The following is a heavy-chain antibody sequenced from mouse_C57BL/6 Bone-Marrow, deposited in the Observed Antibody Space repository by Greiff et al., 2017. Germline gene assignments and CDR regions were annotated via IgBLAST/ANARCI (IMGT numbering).Heavy chain of an antibody. J-gene: IGHJ4*01. CDR3: ARDAPYYAMDY. CDR2: SRNKANDYTT. CDR1: GFTFSDFY. V-gene: IGHV7-1*01. Sequence: EVKLVESGGGLVQSGRSLRLSCATSGFTFSDFYMEWVRQAPGKGLEWIAASRNKANDYTTEYSASVKGRFIVSRDTSQSILHLQMNALRAEDTAIYYCARDAPYYAMDYWGQGTSVTVSS.